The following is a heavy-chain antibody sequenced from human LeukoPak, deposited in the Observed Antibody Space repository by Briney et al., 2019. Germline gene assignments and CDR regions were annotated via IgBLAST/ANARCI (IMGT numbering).Heavy chain of an antibody. J-gene: IGHJ4*02. V-gene: IGHV1-2*02. D-gene: IGHD3-22*01. CDR1: GYTFNAYY. CDR3: ARPYGSSGYRIDY. Sequence: ASVKVSSTASGYTFNAYYIHWVRQAPGQGREWIVLINPNSAGTTYAQKFQGRVTMTRDTSISTAYMELSGLRSDDTAVYYCARPYGSSGYRIDYWGQGTLVTVSS. CDR2: INPNSAGT.